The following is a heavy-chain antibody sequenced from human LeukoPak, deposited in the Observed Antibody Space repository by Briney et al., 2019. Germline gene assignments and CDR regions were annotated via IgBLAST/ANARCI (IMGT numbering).Heavy chain of an antibody. CDR1: GGSISSGGYY. D-gene: IGHD3-22*01. J-gene: IGHJ4*02. CDR3: ARGPRLSYDSSGYYFDY. CDR2: IYYSGST. Sequence: SETLSLTCTVSGGSISSGGYYWSWIRQHPGKGLEWIGYIYYSGSTYYNPSLKSRVTISVDTSKNQFSLKLSSVTAADTAVYYCARGPRLSYDSSGYYFDYWGQETLVTVSS. V-gene: IGHV4-31*03.